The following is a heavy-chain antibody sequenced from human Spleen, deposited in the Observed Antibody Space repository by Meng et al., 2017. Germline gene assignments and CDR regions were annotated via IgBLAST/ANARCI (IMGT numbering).Heavy chain of an antibody. D-gene: IGHD6-13*01. J-gene: IGHJ4*02. CDR2: INPSGGST. Sequence: ASVKVSCKASGYTFTSYYMHWVRQAPGQGLEWMGIINPSGGSTSYAQKFQGRVTMTRDTSTSTVYMELSSLRSDDTAVYYCARASSGYSSSWYHYDFDYWGQGTLVTVSS. V-gene: IGHV1-46*01. CDR3: ARASSGYSSSWYHYDFDY. CDR1: GYTFTSYY.